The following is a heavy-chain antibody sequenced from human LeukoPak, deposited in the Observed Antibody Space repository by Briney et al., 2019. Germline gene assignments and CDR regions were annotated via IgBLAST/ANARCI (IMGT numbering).Heavy chain of an antibody. CDR3: AKGRYGYGGVLDDY. CDR1: GFTFSDYY. CDR2: ISSSGRTI. J-gene: IGHJ4*02. V-gene: IGHV3-11*01. Sequence: GGSLRLSCEASGFTFSDYYMSWIRQAPGKGLEWVAYISSSGRTIHHADSVKGRFTISRDNSKNTLYLQMNSLRAEDTAVYYCAKGRYGYGGVLDDYWGQGTLVTVSS. D-gene: IGHD5-18*01.